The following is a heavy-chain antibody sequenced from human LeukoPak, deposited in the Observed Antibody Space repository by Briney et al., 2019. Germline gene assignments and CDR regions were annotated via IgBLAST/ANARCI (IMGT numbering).Heavy chain of an antibody. V-gene: IGHV1-2*06. CDR3: ARELESIAARYDY. CDR1: GYTFTGYY. D-gene: IGHD6-6*01. Sequence: ASVKVSCKASGYTFTGYYMHWVRQTPGQGLEWMGRINPNSSGTNYAQKFQGRVTMTRDTSISTAYMELSRLRSDDTAVYYCARELESIAARYDYWGQGTLVTVSS. CDR2: INPNSSGT. J-gene: IGHJ4*02.